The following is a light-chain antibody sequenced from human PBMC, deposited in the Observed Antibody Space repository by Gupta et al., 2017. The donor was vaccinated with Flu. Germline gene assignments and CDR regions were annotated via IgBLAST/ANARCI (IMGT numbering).Light chain of an antibody. V-gene: IGKV1-39*01. Sequence: DIQMTQSPSYLSASVGDRVTITCRASQDVRSYLSWYQQKPGEAPKLLIYATSSLQSGFPSRFSGSGSATDFTLTISPLQPEDFATYYCQQGYSSLWTFGQGTKLEIK. J-gene: IGKJ1*01. CDR3: QQGYSSLWT. CDR1: QDVRSY. CDR2: ATS.